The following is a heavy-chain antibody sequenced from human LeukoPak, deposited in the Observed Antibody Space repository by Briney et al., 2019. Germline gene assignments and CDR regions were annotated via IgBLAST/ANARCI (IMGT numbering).Heavy chain of an antibody. CDR2: ISGSGGST. J-gene: IGHJ4*02. V-gene: IGHV3-23*01. CDR3: SKKGQSEDYGKPG. D-gene: IGHD4-17*01. Sequence: LTEGSLRLSCAASGFTFSSYAMSWVRQAPGKGLEWVSVISGSGGSTYYADSVKGRFTISRDTSKNTLYLQMSSLRADDTAVYYCSKKGQSEDYGKPGWGQGTLVTVSS. CDR1: GFTFSSYA.